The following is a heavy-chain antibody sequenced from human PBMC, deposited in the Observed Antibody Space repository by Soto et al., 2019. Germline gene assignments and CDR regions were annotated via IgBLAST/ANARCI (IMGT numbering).Heavy chain of an antibody. J-gene: IGHJ4*02. Sequence: QVQLVESGGGVVQPGRSLRLSCEASGFTFSSYGMHWVRQAPGKGLEWVAVIWYDGSNKYYADYVKGRFTISRDNSKNTLYLQMNILRAEDTAVYYCARDPRRLSVRYFDGLIAFYYFDYLGQGTLVTVSS. CDR2: IWYDGSNK. V-gene: IGHV3-33*01. D-gene: IGHD3-9*01. CDR3: ARDPRRLSVRYFDGLIAFYYFDY. CDR1: GFTFSSYG.